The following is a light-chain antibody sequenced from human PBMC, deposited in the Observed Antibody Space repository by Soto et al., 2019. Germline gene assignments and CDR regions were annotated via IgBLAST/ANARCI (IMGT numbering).Light chain of an antibody. CDR3: QQYSTYPWT. Sequence: DIQMTQSPSTLSASVGDRVTITCRASQSISSWLAWYQQKRGKAPKLLIYDASSLQSGVPTRFSGSGSGTEFTLTISSLQPDDFATYYCQQYSTYPWTFGQGTKVEIK. V-gene: IGKV1-5*01. CDR1: QSISSW. CDR2: DAS. J-gene: IGKJ1*01.